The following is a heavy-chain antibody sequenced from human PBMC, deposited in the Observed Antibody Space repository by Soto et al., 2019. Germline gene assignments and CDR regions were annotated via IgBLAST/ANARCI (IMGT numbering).Heavy chain of an antibody. CDR3: ARGQSRALDI. CDR1: GGSFSGYY. V-gene: IGHV4-34*01. J-gene: IGHJ3*02. Sequence: PSETLYRTCAVYGGSFSGYYWSWIRQPPGKGLEWIGEINHSGSTNYNPSLKSRVTISVETSKNQFSLKLSSVTAADTAVYYCARGQSRALDIWGQGTMVTVS. CDR2: INHSGST.